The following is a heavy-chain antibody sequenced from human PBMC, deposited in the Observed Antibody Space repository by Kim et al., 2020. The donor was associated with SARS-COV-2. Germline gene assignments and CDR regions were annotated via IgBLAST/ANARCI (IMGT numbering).Heavy chain of an antibody. CDR2: ISTGSTTI. CDR1: GFTFSTYS. D-gene: IGHD2-15*01. CDR3: PRGTLRGVVFAPGLGY. J-gene: IGHJ4*02. Sequence: GGSLRLSCVASGFTFSTYSMSWVRQAPGKGLEWVSYISTGSTTINYADSVRGRFTISRDNAKNSLYLQMNSLRDEDTAVYYCPRGTLRGVVFAPGLGYWGPGTLVTVSS. V-gene: IGHV3-48*02.